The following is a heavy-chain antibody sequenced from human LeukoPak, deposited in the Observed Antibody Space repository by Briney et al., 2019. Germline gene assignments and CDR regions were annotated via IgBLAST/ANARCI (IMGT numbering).Heavy chain of an antibody. J-gene: IGHJ4*02. D-gene: IGHD4-17*01. CDR2: IIPIFGTA. Sequence: ASVKVSCKGSGGSFISYAISGVRQAPGQGLEWMGGIIPIFGTANYSQKFQRRVTITADESTSTAYMELSSLRSEDTAVYYCARAHPDCGDYWRGPGHYYFDYWGQGSLVTVSS. V-gene: IGHV1-69*01. CDR1: GGSFISYA. CDR3: ARAHPDCGDYWRGPGHYYFDY.